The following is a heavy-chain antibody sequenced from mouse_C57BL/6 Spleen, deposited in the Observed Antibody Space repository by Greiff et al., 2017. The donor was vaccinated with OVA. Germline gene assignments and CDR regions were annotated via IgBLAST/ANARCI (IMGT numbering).Heavy chain of an antibody. CDR3: ARDSNYGYFDV. CDR1: GYAFSSYW. CDR2: IYPGDGDT. V-gene: IGHV1-80*01. J-gene: IGHJ1*03. Sequence: QVQLKESGAELVKPGASVKISCKASGYAFSSYWMNWVKPRPGKGLEWIGQIYPGDGDTNYNGKFKGKATLTADKSSSTAYMQLSSLTSEDSAVYCCARDSNYGYFDVWGTGTTVTVSS. D-gene: IGHD2-5*01.